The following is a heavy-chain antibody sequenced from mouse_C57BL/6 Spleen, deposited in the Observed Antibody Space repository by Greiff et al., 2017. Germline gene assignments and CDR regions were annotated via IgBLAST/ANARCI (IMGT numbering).Heavy chain of an antibody. CDR1: GYAFSSSW. D-gene: IGHD4-1*01. CDR3: ARTRDLTGTRGGAMDY. Sequence: QVQLQQSGPELVKPGASVKISCKASGYAFSSSWMNWVKQRPGKGLEWIGRIYPGDGDTNYNGKFKGKATLTADKSSSTAYMQLSSLTSEDSAVYFCARTRDLTGTRGGAMDYWGQGTSVTVSS. CDR2: IYPGDGDT. J-gene: IGHJ4*01. V-gene: IGHV1-82*01.